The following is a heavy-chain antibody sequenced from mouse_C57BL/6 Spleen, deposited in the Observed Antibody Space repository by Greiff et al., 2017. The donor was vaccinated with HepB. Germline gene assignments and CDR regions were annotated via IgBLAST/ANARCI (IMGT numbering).Heavy chain of an antibody. CDR1: GYTFTDYY. CDR2: INPYNGGT. D-gene: IGHD1-1*01. CDR3: ARDYYGSRTFAY. V-gene: IGHV1-19*01. J-gene: IGHJ2*01. Sequence: VQLQQSGPVLVKPGASVKMSCKASGYTFTDYYMNWVKQSHGKSLEWIGVINPYNGGTSYNQKFKGKATLTVDKSSSTAYMELNSLTSEDSAVYYCARDYYGSRTFAYWGQGTTRTVSS.